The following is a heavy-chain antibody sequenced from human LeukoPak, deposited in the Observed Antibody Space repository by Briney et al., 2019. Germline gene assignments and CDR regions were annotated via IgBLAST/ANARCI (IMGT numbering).Heavy chain of an antibody. CDR1: GYTFTSYD. D-gene: IGHD6-13*01. V-gene: IGHV1-8*01. CDR2: MNPNSGNT. J-gene: IGHJ4*02. Sequence: GASVKVSCKASGYTFTSYDINWVRQATGQGLEWMGWMNPNSGNTGYAQKFQGRVTMTRNTSISTAYMELSSLRSDDTAVYYCARFIAAPYYFDYWGRGTLVTVSS. CDR3: ARFIAAPYYFDY.